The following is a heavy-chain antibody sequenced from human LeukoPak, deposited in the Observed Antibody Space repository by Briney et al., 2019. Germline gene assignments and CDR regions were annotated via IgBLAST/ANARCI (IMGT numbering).Heavy chain of an antibody. CDR1: GGSISSYY. CDR2: IYYSGST. D-gene: IGHD4-17*01. V-gene: IGHV4-59*01. J-gene: IGHJ5*02. Sequence: SETLSLTCTVSGGSISSYYWSWIRQPPGKGLEWIGYIYYSGSTNYNPSLKRRVAISVDTSKNQFSLKLSSVTAADTAVYYCARVVSGDYERWFDPWGQGTLVTVSS. CDR3: ARVVSGDYERWFDP.